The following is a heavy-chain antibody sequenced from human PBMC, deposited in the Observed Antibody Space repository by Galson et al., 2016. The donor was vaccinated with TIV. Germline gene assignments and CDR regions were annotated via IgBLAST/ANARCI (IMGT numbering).Heavy chain of an antibody. CDR2: IDYDDDK. CDR3: ARAEGGGLDQ. J-gene: IGHJ4*02. D-gene: IGHD3-16*01. CDR1: GFSLTTRGMC. Sequence: PALVKPTQTLTLTCSFSGFSLTTRGMCVSWIRQPPGKALEWLARIDYDDDKYYSTSLKSRLTISRYTSKNQVVLTMTKLDPVDTATYYCARAEGGGLDQWGQGTLVTVSS. V-gene: IGHV2-70*11.